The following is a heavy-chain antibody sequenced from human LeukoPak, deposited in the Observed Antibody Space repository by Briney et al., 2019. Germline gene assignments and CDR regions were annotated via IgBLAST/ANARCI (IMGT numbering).Heavy chain of an antibody. CDR2: MNQLGNEK. D-gene: IGHD3-16*01. J-gene: IGHJ4*02. CDR1: NFTFSSYW. CDR3: ARGTYYYEF. Sequence: GGSLILSCAASNFTFSSYWMSWVRPAPGKGLEWVAYMNQLGNEKNYLDSVKGRFTISRDNAKNSLYLQMNSLRAEDTAVYYCARGTYYYEFWGQGTLVTVSS. V-gene: IGHV3-7*04.